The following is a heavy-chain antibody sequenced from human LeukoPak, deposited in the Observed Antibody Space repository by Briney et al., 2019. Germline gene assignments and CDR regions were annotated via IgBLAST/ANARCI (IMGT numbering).Heavy chain of an antibody. CDR3: ARDYRGIRRAGHGFDI. V-gene: IGHV4-38-2*02. CDR2: IYHSGST. CDR1: EYSISSDYF. D-gene: IGHD3-10*01. Sequence: SETLSLTCAVSEYSISSDYFWGWIRQPPGKGLEWIGNIYHSGSTYYNPSLKSRVTISVDTSKNQFSLNLSSVTAADTAVYYCARDYRGIRRAGHGFDIWGQGTMVTVSS. J-gene: IGHJ3*02.